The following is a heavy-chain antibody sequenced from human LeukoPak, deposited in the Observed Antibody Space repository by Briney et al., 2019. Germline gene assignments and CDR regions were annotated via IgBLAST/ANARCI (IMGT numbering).Heavy chain of an antibody. D-gene: IGHD4-11*01. CDR1: GFTFSSYA. J-gene: IGHJ6*03. V-gene: IGHV3-23*01. Sequence: GGSLRLSCAASGFTFSSYAMSWVRQAPGKGLEWVSLISGSGVNTQYADSVKGRFTISRDSSKNTLYLQMNSLKTEDTAVYYCTTGYSNYLRYYYYFYMDVWGKGTTVTVSS. CDR2: ISGSGVNT. CDR3: TTGYSNYLRYYYYFYMDV.